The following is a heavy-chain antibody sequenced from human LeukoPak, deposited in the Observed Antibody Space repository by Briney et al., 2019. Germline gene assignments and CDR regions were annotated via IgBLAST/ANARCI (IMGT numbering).Heavy chain of an antibody. J-gene: IGHJ4*02. D-gene: IGHD4-17*01. V-gene: IGHV4-59*12. Sequence: SETLSLTCTVSGGSISSYYWSWIRQPPGKGLEWIGYIYSSGSTNYNPSLKSRFTISLDTSKNQVSLRLTSVTAADTAVYSCARDGGDGLFDHWGQGTLVTVSS. CDR2: IYSSGST. CDR1: GGSISSYY. CDR3: ARDGGDGLFDH.